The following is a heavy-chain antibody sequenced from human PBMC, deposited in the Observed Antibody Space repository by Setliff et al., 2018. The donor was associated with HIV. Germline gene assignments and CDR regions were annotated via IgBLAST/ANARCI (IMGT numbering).Heavy chain of an antibody. D-gene: IGHD2-15*01. CDR2: VIPSTGDT. V-gene: IGHV1-46*01. CDR3: VREARGGYFDY. CDR1: GYTFTSYY. J-gene: IGHJ4*02. Sequence: ASVKVSCKASGYTFTSYYIHWVRQAPGQGLEWMGIVIPSTGDTNYAQNFQGRVTMTRDTSTNTVYMDLSSLKSEGTAVYYCVREARGGYFDYWGQGTLVTVSS.